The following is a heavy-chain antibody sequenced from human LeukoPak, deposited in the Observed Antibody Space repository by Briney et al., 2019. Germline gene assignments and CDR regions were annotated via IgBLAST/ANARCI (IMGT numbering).Heavy chain of an antibody. CDR3: ARDSYSSSWYSSAYYFDY. V-gene: IGHV3-11*06. J-gene: IGHJ4*02. CDR1: GFTFSDYY. Sequence: PGGSLRLSCAASGFTFSDYYMSWIRQAPGKGLEWVSYISSSSSYTNYADSVKGRFTISGDNAKNSLYLQMNSLRAEDTAVYYCARDSYSSSWYSSAYYFDYWGQGTLVTVSS. D-gene: IGHD6-13*01. CDR2: ISSSSSYT.